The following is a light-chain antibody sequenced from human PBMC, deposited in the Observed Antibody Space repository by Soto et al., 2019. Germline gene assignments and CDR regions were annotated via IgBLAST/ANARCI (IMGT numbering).Light chain of an antibody. V-gene: IGLV1-44*01. CDR2: TNN. Sequence: QSVLTQPPSVSGTPGHKVSISCSGSTSNLGGNTVNWYQQLPGTAPKLLIYTNNQRPSGVPDRFSGSKSGTSASLAISDLRSEDEADFYCAAWDASLNAVVFGGGTKVTVL. CDR3: AAWDASLNAVV. CDR1: TSNLGGNT. J-gene: IGLJ2*01.